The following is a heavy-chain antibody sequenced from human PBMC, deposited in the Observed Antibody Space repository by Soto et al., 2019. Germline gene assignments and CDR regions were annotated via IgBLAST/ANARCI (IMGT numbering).Heavy chain of an antibody. CDR3: AGCYCSIGSSSTCWHFDL. J-gene: IGHJ2*01. V-gene: IGHV1-18*01. CDR1: GYTFSNYG. CDR2: IGPYNGNI. Sequence: QVQLVQSGPEVKKPGASVKVSCQASGYTFSNYGISWVRQAPGQGLEWMGWIGPYNGNIDYAQNFHGRVTMTRDPSPNTAYMELRSLRSADTALYYCAGCYCSIGSSSTCWHFDLWGRGALLTVSS. D-gene: IGHD2-15*01.